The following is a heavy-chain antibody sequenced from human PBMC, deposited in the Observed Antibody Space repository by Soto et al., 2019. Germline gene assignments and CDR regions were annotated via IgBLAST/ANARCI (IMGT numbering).Heavy chain of an antibody. CDR1: GFTFSNYG. CDR3: VRDHIYAFDV. Sequence: GGSLRLSCAASGFTFSNYGMHWAHQAPGKGLEWVAAILYDGSNKYYADSVKGRFTISRDDAENSLYLQMNSLRAEDTAVYYCVRDHIYAFDVWGQGTMVTVSS. CDR2: ILYDGSNK. V-gene: IGHV3-33*01. D-gene: IGHD2-21*01. J-gene: IGHJ3*01.